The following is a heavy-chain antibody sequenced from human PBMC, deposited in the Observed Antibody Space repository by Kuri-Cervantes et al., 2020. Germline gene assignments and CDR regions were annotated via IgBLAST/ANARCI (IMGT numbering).Heavy chain of an antibody. D-gene: IGHD6-19*01. V-gene: IGHV3-33*01. CDR3: ARGIAVAGLDY. Sequence: GGSLRLSCAASGFTLSSYGMHWVRQAPGKGLEWVAVIRYDGSNKNYADSVKGRFTISRDNSKNTLYLQMNSLRAEDTAVYYWARGIAVAGLDYWGQGTLVTVSS. J-gene: IGHJ4*02. CDR1: GFTLSSYG. CDR2: IRYDGSNK.